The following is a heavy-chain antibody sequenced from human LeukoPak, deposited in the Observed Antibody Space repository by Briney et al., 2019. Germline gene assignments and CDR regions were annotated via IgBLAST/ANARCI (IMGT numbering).Heavy chain of an antibody. Sequence: ASVKVSCKASGYTFTSYYMHWVRQAPGQGLEWMGIINPSGGSTSYAQKFQGRVTMTRDTSTSTVYMELSSLRSEDTAVYYCARYGLGYCSGGNCYFDYWGQGTLVTVSS. J-gene: IGHJ4*02. D-gene: IGHD2-15*01. CDR1: GYTFTSYY. CDR3: ARYGLGYCSGGNCYFDY. CDR2: INPSGGST. V-gene: IGHV1-46*01.